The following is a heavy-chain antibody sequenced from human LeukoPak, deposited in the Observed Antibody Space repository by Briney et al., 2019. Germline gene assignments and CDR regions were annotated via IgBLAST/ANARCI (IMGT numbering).Heavy chain of an antibody. J-gene: IGHJ5*02. CDR1: GFTVSSNY. CDR2: IYSGGST. CDR3: ARDLTHGVCSGGSCYSGWFDP. Sequence: GGSLRLSCAASGFTVSSNYMSWVRQAPGKGLEWVSVIYSGGSTFYADSVKGRFTIYRDNSKNTVYLQMNSLRAEDTAVYYCARDLTHGVCSGGSCYSGWFDPWGQGTLVTVSS. V-gene: IGHV3-53*01. D-gene: IGHD2-15*01.